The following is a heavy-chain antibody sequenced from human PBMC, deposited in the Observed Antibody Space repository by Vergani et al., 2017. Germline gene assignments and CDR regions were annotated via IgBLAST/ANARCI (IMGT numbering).Heavy chain of an antibody. J-gene: IGHJ5*01. CDR1: GFSFNSYW. CDR2: IKSDGSIT. D-gene: IGHD3-9*01. V-gene: IGHV3-74*03. CDR3: ARARCIETCYMSNWLDS. Sequence: DVHLAESGGGFFQPGGSLRLSCSASGFSFNSYWMHWVRQVPGKGLLWVSRIKSDGSITAYADSVKGRFTISRDNAQNTLYLQMNSLRVEDTGVYYCARARCIETCYMSNWLDSWGPGILVTVSS.